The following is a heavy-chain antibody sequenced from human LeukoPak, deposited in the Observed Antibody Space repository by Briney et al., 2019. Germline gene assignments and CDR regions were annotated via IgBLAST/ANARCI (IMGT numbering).Heavy chain of an antibody. CDR1: GYTFTSYG. D-gene: IGHD5-24*01. V-gene: IGHV1-69*13. CDR2: IIPIFGTA. J-gene: IGHJ3*02. CDR3: ARDLLAYGYSQHAFDI. Sequence: SVKVSCKASGYTFTSYGISRVRQAPGQGLEWMGGIIPIFGTANYAQKFQGRVTITADESTSTAYMELSSLRSEDTAVYYCARDLLAYGYSQHAFDIWGQGTMVTVSS.